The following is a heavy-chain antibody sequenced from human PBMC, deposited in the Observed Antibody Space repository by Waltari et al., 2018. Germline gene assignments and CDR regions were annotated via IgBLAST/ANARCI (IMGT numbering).Heavy chain of an antibody. Sequence: QITLKESGPTLVKPTQTLTLTCTFSGFSLSTSGVGVGWIRQPPGKALEWLALIYWNDDKRYSPSLKSRLTITKDTSKNQVVLTMTNMDPVDTATYYCARTVLNYVPYYYYYGMDVWGQGTTVTVSS. D-gene: IGHD4-4*01. J-gene: IGHJ6*02. CDR1: GFSLSTSGVG. V-gene: IGHV2-5*01. CDR2: IYWNDDK. CDR3: ARTVLNYVPYYYYYGMDV.